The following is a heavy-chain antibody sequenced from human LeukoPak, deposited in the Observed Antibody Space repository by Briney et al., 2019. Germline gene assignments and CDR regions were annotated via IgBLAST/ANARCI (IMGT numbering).Heavy chain of an antibody. CDR2: ISYDGSNK. CDR3: AKDSYDRSGYYYYYFAY. V-gene: IGHV3-30*18. J-gene: IGHJ4*02. CDR1: GFTFSSSG. Sequence: GRSLRLSCAASGFTFSSSGMHWVRQAPGKGLEWVAVISYDGSNKYYADSVKGRFTISRDNSKNTLYLQMNSLRAGDTAVYYCAKDSYDRSGYYYYYFAYWGQGTQVTVSS. D-gene: IGHD3-22*01.